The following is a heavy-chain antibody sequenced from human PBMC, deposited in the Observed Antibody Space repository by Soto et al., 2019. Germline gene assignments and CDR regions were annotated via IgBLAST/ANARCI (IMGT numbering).Heavy chain of an antibody. V-gene: IGHV4-59*08. Sequence: SETLSLTCTVSGGSISSYYWSWIRQPPGKGLEWIGYIYYSGSTNYNPSLKSRVTISVDTSKNQFSLKLSSVTAADTAVYYCATRSSSSTISPPPANYYYYYMDVWGKGTTVTVS. CDR1: GGSISSYY. CDR2: IYYSGST. CDR3: ATRSSSSTISPPPANYYYYYMDV. D-gene: IGHD2-2*01. J-gene: IGHJ6*03.